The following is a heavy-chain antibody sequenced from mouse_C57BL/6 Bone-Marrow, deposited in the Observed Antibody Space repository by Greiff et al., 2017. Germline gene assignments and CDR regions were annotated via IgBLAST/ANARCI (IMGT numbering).Heavy chain of an antibody. CDR1: GYTFTDYY. D-gene: IGHD4-1*01. J-gene: IGHJ2*01. Sequence: EVQLQQSGPELVKPGASVKISCKASGYTFTDYYMNWVKQSHGKSLEWIGDINPNNGGTSYNQKFKGKATLTVDKSSSTAYMELRSLTSEDSAVYYCARWELTLLDYWGQGTTLTVSS. V-gene: IGHV1-26*01. CDR3: ARWELTLLDY. CDR2: INPNNGGT.